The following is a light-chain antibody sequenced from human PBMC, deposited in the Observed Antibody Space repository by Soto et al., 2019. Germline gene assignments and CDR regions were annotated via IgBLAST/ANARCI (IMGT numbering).Light chain of an antibody. J-gene: IGKJ5*01. CDR2: GIS. V-gene: IGKV3-20*01. CDR1: QSVSSRQ. CDR3: QQYDVSHPIT. Sequence: EIVLTQSPGPLAFSPGTRATLSYRASQSVSSRQLAWYQQKTGQPPRLLIYGISSRANGIPDRFSGSGAGTDFTLTISRMEPEDYAVYYCQQYDVSHPITFGQGTRLEIK.